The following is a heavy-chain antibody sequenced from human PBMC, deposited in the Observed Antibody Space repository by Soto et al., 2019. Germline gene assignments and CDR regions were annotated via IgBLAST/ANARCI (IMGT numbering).Heavy chain of an antibody. CDR2: LNPNGTFT. Sequence: EVQLVESGGGLVQPGGSLRLSCAGSGFTFSGYWMHWVRQAPGKGPVWVSRLNPNGTFTTNADSVKGRLTISRDNSKNTVYLQMNSMRPDDTAVYYCARGGTSTTYWCPFYNWGQGTLVTVPS. D-gene: IGHD2-8*02. CDR3: ARGGTSTTYWCPFYN. J-gene: IGHJ4*02. CDR1: GFTFSGYW. V-gene: IGHV3-74*01.